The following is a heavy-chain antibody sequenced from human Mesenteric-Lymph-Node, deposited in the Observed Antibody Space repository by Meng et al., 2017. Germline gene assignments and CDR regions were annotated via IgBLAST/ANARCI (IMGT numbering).Heavy chain of an antibody. J-gene: IGHJ4*02. CDR1: GFTFSSYT. D-gene: IGHD3-10*01. V-gene: IGHV3-23*01. CDR3: AKAGYYYGSGS. Sequence: GGSLRLSCAASGFTFSSYTMGWVRQAPGKGLEWVSAMNSSGDSTYYADSVKGRFTISRDNSKNTLYLQMNSLRAEDTAVYYCAKAGYYYGSGSWGQGTLVTVSS. CDR2: MNSSGDST.